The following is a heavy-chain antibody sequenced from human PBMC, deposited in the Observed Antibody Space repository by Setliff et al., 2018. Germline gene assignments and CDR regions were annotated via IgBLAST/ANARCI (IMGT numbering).Heavy chain of an antibody. CDR3: ASAPLLYSDSSGLSGTFDI. D-gene: IGHD3-22*01. J-gene: IGHJ3*02. V-gene: IGHV4-30-4*08. Sequence: SETLSLTCTVSGGSISSGDYYWSWIRQPPGKGLEFVGYIYYSGSTYYDPSLKSRVTISIDTSKNQFSLKVNSVTAADTAVYYCASAPLLYSDSSGLSGTFDIWGQGTMVTVS. CDR2: IYYSGST. CDR1: GGSISSGDYY.